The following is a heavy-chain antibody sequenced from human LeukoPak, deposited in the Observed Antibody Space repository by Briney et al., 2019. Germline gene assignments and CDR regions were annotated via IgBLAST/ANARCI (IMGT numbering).Heavy chain of an antibody. Sequence: SETLSLTCAVYGGSFSGYYWSWIRQPPGKGLEWIGEINHSGSTNYNPSLKSRVTISVDTSKNQFSLKLSSVTAADTAVYYCARGSQYSSSSSYFDYWGQGTLVTVFS. CDR2: INHSGST. D-gene: IGHD6-6*01. CDR1: GGSFSGYY. CDR3: ARGSQYSSSSSYFDY. J-gene: IGHJ4*02. V-gene: IGHV4-34*01.